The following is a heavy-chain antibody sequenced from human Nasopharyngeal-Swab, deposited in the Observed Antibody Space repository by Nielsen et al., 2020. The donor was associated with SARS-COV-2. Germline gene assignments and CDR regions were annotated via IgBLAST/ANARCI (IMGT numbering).Heavy chain of an antibody. V-gene: IGHV3-7*01. CDR3: ARIAPHGYCSSTSCFLDV. CDR2: IKQDGSEK. J-gene: IGHJ6*04. D-gene: IGHD2-2*01. CDR1: GFTFSSYW. Sequence: GGSLRLSCAASGFTFSSYWMSWVRQAPGKGLEWVANIKQDGSEKYYVDSVRGRFTISRDNAKNSLYLQMNSLRVEDTAVYYCARIAPHGYCSSTSCFLDVWGKGTTVTVSS.